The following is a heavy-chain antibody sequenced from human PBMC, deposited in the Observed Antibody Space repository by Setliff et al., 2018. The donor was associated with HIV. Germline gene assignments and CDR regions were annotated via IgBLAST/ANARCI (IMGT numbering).Heavy chain of an antibody. J-gene: IGHJ6*03. V-gene: IGHV4-39*01. Sequence: KPSETLSLTCTVSGGSISSSSYYWGWIRQPPGKGLEWIGSIYYSGSTYYNPSLKSRVTISVDTSKNQFSLKLSSVTAADTAVYYCARQPVQWLVPLGYMDVWGKGTTVTVSS. CDR1: GGSISSSSYY. D-gene: IGHD6-19*01. CDR3: ARQPVQWLVPLGYMDV. CDR2: IYYSGST.